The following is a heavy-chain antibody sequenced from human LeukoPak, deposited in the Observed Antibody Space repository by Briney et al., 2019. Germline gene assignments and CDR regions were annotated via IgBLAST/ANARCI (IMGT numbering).Heavy chain of an antibody. CDR3: ARHFHPHDYGGSHGAFDI. V-gene: IGHV4-39*01. J-gene: IGHJ3*02. CDR1: GASICSSSYY. D-gene: IGHD4-23*01. CDR2: FYYSGSA. Sequence: PSETLSVTSTVSGASICSSSYYWDWIRQPPGKGLEWIGSFYYSGSAYYNPSLKSRVTISVDTSKNQFSLKLSSVTAADTAVYYCARHFHPHDYGGSHGAFDIWGQGTMVTVSS.